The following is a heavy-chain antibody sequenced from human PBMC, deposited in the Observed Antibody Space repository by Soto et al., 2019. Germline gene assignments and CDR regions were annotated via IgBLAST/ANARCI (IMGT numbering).Heavy chain of an antibody. V-gene: IGHV3-15*01. CDR3: TDLMRGVGAFDI. CDR1: GFTFNDGW. CDR2: IKSKTDGETT. J-gene: IGHJ3*02. Sequence: GGSLRLSCAASGFTFNDGWMSWVRQAPGKGLEWVGRIKSKTDGETTDYAAPVKGRFTISRDDSKNTLYLQMDSLKTEDTAVYYCTDLMRGVGAFDIWSRGTLVTVSS. D-gene: IGHD3-10*01.